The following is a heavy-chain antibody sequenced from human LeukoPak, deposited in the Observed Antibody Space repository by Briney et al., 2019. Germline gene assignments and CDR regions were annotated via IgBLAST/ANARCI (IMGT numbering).Heavy chain of an antibody. J-gene: IGHJ3*02. CDR2: IYHSGST. V-gene: IGHV4-38-2*01. Sequence: PSETLSLTCAVSGYSISTGRYWGWIRQPPGKGLEWIGSIYHSGSTYYNPSLKSRVTISVDTSKNQFSLKLSSVTAADTAVYYCARSGAATDAFDIWGQGTMVTVSS. CDR3: ARSGAATDAFDI. D-gene: IGHD3-10*01. CDR1: GYSISTGRY.